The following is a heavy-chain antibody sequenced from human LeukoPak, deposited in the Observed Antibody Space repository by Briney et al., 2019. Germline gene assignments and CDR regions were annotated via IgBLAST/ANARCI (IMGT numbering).Heavy chain of an antibody. CDR3: ARDDYGDS. D-gene: IGHD4-17*01. J-gene: IGHJ4*02. Sequence: GGSLRLSCAASGFTFSSYSMNWVRQAPGKGLEWVSSISSSRYIYYADSVKGRFTISRDNAKNSLYLQMNSLRAEDTAVYYCARDDYGDSWGQRTLVTVSS. CDR2: ISSSRYI. V-gene: IGHV3-21*01. CDR1: GFTFSSYS.